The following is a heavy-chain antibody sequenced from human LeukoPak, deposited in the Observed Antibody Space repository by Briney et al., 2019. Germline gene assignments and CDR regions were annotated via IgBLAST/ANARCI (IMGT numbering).Heavy chain of an antibody. Sequence: SETLSLTCTVSGGSISSHYWSWIRQPPGKGLDWIGYIYYSGSTNYNPSRKSRVTISVDTSKNQFSLKLSSVTAADTAVYYCAKYYYDSSGYSAEYFQHWGQGTLVTVSS. CDR3: AKYYYDSSGYSAEYFQH. V-gene: IGHV4-59*11. CDR1: GGSISSHY. D-gene: IGHD3-22*01. CDR2: IYYSGST. J-gene: IGHJ1*01.